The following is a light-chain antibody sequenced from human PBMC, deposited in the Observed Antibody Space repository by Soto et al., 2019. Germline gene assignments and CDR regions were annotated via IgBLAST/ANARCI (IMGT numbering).Light chain of an antibody. CDR3: QQRGNWPIT. Sequence: EIVLTQSPATLSLSPGERATLSCRASQSVSSYLAWYQQKPGQAPRLLISDASSRATGIPARFSGSGSGTDFTLTISSLVPEDFEVYYCQQRGNWPITFGGGTKVEI. CDR2: DAS. CDR1: QSVSSY. J-gene: IGKJ4*01. V-gene: IGKV3-11*01.